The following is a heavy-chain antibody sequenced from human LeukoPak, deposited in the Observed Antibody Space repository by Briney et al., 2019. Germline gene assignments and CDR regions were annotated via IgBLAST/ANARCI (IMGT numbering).Heavy chain of an antibody. Sequence: PGRSLRLSCAASGFTFSSYGMHWVRQAPGKGLEWVAVISYDGSNKYYADSVKGRFTISRDNSKNTLYQQMNSLRAEDTAVYYCAKDLAYDSSGYSPFDYWGQGTLVTVSS. CDR3: AKDLAYDSSGYSPFDY. CDR1: GFTFSSYG. CDR2: ISYDGSNK. D-gene: IGHD3-22*01. J-gene: IGHJ4*02. V-gene: IGHV3-30*18.